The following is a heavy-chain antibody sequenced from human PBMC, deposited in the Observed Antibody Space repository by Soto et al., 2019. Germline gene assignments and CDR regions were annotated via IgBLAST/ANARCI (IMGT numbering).Heavy chain of an antibody. V-gene: IGHV1-69*02. J-gene: IGHJ3*02. Sequence: QVQLVQSGAEVKKPGSSVKVSCKASGGTFSSYTISWVRQAPGQGLEWMGRIIPILPIASYAQKFQGRVTITADKSTSTAYMELSSLRSEDTALYYCARGVDTAISADAFDIWGQGTMVTVSS. D-gene: IGHD5-18*01. CDR2: IIPILPIA. CDR1: GGTFSSYT. CDR3: ARGVDTAISADAFDI.